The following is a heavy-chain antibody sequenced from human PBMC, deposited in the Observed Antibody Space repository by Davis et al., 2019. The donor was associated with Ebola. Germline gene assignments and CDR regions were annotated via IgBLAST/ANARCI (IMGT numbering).Heavy chain of an antibody. J-gene: IGHJ4*02. CDR3: AKDGGSWNFDY. Sequence: GESLKISCAASGFTFRSYGMHWVRQAPGKGLEWVALISYDGGNRYYADSVKGRFTISRDNSKNTLYLLMNSLRPEDTALYYCAKDGGSWNFDYWGQGTLVTVSS. V-gene: IGHV3-30*18. D-gene: IGHD3-16*01. CDR2: ISYDGGNR. CDR1: GFTFRSYG.